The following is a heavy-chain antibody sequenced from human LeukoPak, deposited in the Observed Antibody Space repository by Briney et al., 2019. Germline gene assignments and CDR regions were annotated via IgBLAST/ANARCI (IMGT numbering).Heavy chain of an antibody. CDR3: ARDSSGYGPFDY. D-gene: IGHD3-22*01. CDR1: GFTFSSYA. J-gene: IGHJ4*02. V-gene: IGHV3-7*01. Sequence: PGGSLRLSCAASGFTFSSYAMHWVRQAPGKGLEWVANIKQDGSEKYYVDSVKGRFTISRDNAKNSLYLQMNSLRAEDTAVYYCARDSSGYGPFDYWGQGTLVTVSS. CDR2: IKQDGSEK.